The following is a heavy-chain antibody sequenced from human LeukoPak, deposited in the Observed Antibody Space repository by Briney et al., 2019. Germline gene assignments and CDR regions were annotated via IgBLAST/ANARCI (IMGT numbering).Heavy chain of an antibody. J-gene: IGHJ5*02. D-gene: IGHD3-3*01. V-gene: IGHV4-39*01. CDR2: VYSSGPT. Sequence: SETLSLTCTVSGGSFSSSNYYWGWIRQPPGKGLEWIGSVYSSGPTYYTPSLESRVTISADKSKNQFSLNLSSVTAADTAVYYCAIFTIFGFGGRRTWFDPWGQGVLVTVSS. CDR3: AIFTIFGFGGRRTWFDP. CDR1: GGSFSSSNYY.